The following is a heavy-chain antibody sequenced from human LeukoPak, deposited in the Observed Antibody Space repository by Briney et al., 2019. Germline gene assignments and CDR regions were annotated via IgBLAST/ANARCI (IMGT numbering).Heavy chain of an antibody. J-gene: IGHJ4*02. D-gene: IGHD1-26*01. CDR1: GGSISSRSYY. Sequence: SEPLSLPCTVSGGSISSRSYYWGWIRQPPGKGLEWIWNIYYSGNTYYNPSLKIRVTISVDTSKNQFSLKLSSVTATDTAVYYCASYQVGATSGFDYWGQGTLVTVSS. V-gene: IGHV4-39*01. CDR2: IYYSGNT. CDR3: ASYQVGATSGFDY.